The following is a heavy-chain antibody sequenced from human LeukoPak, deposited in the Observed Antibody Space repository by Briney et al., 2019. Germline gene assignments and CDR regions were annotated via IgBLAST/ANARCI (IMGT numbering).Heavy chain of an antibody. Sequence: SETLSLTCTVSGGSISSYYWSWIRQPPGKGLEWIGYIYYSGSTNYNPSLKSRVTISVDTSKNQFSLKLSSVTAADTAVYYCARLYGSGSYFADYYYGMDVGGQGTTVTVPS. CDR1: GGSISSYY. V-gene: IGHV4-59*08. CDR2: IYYSGST. D-gene: IGHD3-10*01. J-gene: IGHJ6*02. CDR3: ARLYGSGSYFADYYYGMDV.